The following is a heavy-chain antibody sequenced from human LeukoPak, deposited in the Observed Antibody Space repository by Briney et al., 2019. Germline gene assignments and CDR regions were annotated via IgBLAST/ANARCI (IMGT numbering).Heavy chain of an antibody. D-gene: IGHD3-10*01. V-gene: IGHV3-7*03. CDR2: IKQDGSEK. CDR3: AREYGSGSYYRLRLDY. CDR1: GFTFSSYA. Sequence: GGSLRLSCAASGFTFSSYAMSWVRQAPGKGLEWVANIKQDGSEKYYVDSVKGRFTISRDNAKNSLYLQMNSLRAEDTAVYYCAREYGSGSYYRLRLDYWGQGTLVTVSS. J-gene: IGHJ4*02.